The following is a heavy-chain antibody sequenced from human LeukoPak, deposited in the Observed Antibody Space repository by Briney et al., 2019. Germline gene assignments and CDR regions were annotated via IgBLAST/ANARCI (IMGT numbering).Heavy chain of an antibody. CDR3: ARRTPGTSKSDY. V-gene: IGHV3-7*05. Sequence: GGSLRLSCAASGFSVNNLYMTWVRQAPGKGLEWVATIKQDENEKYYVDSVRGRFTISRGNAKNSLFLHMNSLRDEDTAVYYCARRTPGTSKSDYWGQGTLVIVSS. CDR1: GFSVNNLY. CDR2: IKQDENEK. D-gene: IGHD6-13*01. J-gene: IGHJ4*02.